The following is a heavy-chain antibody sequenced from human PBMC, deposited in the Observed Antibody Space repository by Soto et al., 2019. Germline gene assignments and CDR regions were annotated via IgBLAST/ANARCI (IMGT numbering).Heavy chain of an antibody. J-gene: IGHJ4*02. CDR2: VDPEDGET. CDR1: GYTFTDYY. CDR3: ATGPDGYPLY. D-gene: IGHD5-12*01. Sequence: ASVNVSCKVSGYTFTDYYMHWVQQAPGKGLEWMGLVDPEDGETIYAEKFQGRVTITADTSTDTAYMELSSLRSEDTAVYYCATGPDGYPLYWGQGTLVTVSS. V-gene: IGHV1-69-2*01.